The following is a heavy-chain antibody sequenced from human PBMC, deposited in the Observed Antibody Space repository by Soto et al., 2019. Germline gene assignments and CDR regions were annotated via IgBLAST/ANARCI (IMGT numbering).Heavy chain of an antibody. CDR1: GGSISSGDYY. CDR2: IYYSGST. Sequence: QVQLQESGPGLVKPSQTLSLTCTVSGGSISSGDYYWSWIRQHPGKGLEWIGYIYYSGSTYYNPSPKSRVTLSVDTSKNQVSLKLSSVTAADTAVYYCARWWSGSRQGFDPWGQGTLVTVSS. V-gene: IGHV4-31*03. CDR3: ARWWSGSRQGFDP. D-gene: IGHD3-3*01. J-gene: IGHJ5*02.